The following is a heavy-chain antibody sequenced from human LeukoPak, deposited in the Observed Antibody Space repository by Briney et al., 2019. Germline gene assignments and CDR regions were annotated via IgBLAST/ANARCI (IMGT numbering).Heavy chain of an antibody. Sequence: PGGSLRLSCAASGFTFSTYAMNWVRQAPGKGLEWVSYITNNGSTIYYADSVKGRFTISGDKAENSLYLQMNSLRVEDTAVYYCAITGGPTVTAFDLWGQGILVTVSS. CDR2: ITNNGSTI. CDR3: AITGGPTVTAFDL. CDR1: GFTFSTYA. D-gene: IGHD4-17*01. V-gene: IGHV3-48*03. J-gene: IGHJ4*02.